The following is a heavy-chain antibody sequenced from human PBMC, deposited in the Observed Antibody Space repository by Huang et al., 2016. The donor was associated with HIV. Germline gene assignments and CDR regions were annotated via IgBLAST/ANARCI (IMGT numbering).Heavy chain of an antibody. D-gene: IGHD3-9*01. V-gene: IGHV3-43*01. CDR3: VKSSHADILTGYYDY. CDR1: GFTFDDYT. Sequence: EVQLVESGGVVVQPGGSLRLSCAASGFTFDDYTMHWVRQVPGRGLEWVSIISWDGDITDYADSVKGRFTISRDNSKNSLFLQMHSLRTEDSALYYCVKSSHADILTGYYDYWGQGSLVTVSS. J-gene: IGHJ4*02. CDR2: ISWDGDIT.